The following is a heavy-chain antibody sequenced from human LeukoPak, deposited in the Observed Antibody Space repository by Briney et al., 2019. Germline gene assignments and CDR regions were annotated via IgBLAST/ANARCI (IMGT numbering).Heavy chain of an antibody. CDR3: ARWWDDGSGYSYLYGMDV. Sequence: ASVKVSCKASGYTFTSYYMHWVRQAPGQGLEGMGIIIPSGGSTSYAQKFQGRVTMTRDTSTSTVYMELSSLRSEDTAVYYCARWWDDGSGYSYLYGMDVWGQGTTVTVSS. D-gene: IGHD3-22*01. J-gene: IGHJ6*02. CDR1: GYTFTSYY. CDR2: IIPSGGST. V-gene: IGHV1-46*01.